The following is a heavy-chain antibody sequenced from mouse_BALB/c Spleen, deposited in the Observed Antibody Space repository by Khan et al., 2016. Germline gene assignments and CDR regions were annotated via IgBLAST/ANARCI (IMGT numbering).Heavy chain of an antibody. CDR3: AEDYYGSNWFAY. V-gene: IGHV9-3*02. CDR2: INTNTGEP. D-gene: IGHD1-1*01. Sequence: IQLVQSGPELKKPGETVKISCKASGYTFTNYGMNWVKQAPGKGLQWMGWINTNTGEPTYAEEFKGRFAFSLETSASTAYLQINNLKNEDTATYFCAEDYYGSNWFAYWGQGTLVTVSA. J-gene: IGHJ3*01. CDR1: GYTFTNYG.